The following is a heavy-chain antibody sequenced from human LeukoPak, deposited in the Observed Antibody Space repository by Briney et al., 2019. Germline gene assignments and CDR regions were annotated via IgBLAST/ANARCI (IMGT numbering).Heavy chain of an antibody. CDR3: AKDGGKRLLDY. CDR1: GFTFSSYG. V-gene: IGHV3-30*18. D-gene: IGHD6-25*01. CDR2: ISYDGSNK. Sequence: GGSLRLSCAASGFTFSSYGMHWVRQAPGKGLEWVAVISYDGSNKYYADSVKGRFTISRDNSKNTLYLQMNSLRAEDTAVYYCAKDGGKRLLDYWGQGTLVTVSS. J-gene: IGHJ4*02.